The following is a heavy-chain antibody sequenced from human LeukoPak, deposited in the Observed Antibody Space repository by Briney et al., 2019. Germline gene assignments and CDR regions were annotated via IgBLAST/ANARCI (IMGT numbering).Heavy chain of an antibody. Sequence: GESLKISCKGSGYSFTSYWIGWVRQMPGKGLEWMGIIYPGDSDTRYSPSFQGQVTISADKSISTAYLQWSSLKASDTAMYYCARNPGYSYGTVLFDYWGQGTLATVSS. J-gene: IGHJ4*02. CDR3: ARNPGYSYGTVLFDY. D-gene: IGHD5-18*01. CDR2: IYPGDSDT. CDR1: GYSFTSYW. V-gene: IGHV5-51*01.